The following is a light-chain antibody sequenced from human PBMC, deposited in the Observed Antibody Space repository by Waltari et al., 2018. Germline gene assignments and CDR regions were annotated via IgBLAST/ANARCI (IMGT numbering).Light chain of an antibody. J-gene: IGKJ3*01. CDR3: QQYSSSPLT. V-gene: IGKV3-20*01. CDR2: GSL. CDR1: QRVDRNY. Sequence: EIVLTQSPGALSLSPGESVTLSCRASQRVDRNYLAWYQQKPGQAPRLVIYGSLSRATGVPDRFSDSGSGTDFTLTINRLEPEDFGVYYCQQYSSSPLTFGPGTTVDIK.